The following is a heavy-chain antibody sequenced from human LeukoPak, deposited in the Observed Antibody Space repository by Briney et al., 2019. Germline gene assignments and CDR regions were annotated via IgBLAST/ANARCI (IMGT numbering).Heavy chain of an antibody. J-gene: IGHJ4*02. CDR1: GFTLSSYG. V-gene: IGHV3-23*01. Sequence: GGSLRLSCAASGFTLSSYGMSWVRQIPGKVLEWVSGISGSGVSTYYADSVKGRFTISRDNSKNTLYLQMNSLRAEDTAVYYCAKMGVIDGDYFDYWGQGTLVTVSS. CDR2: ISGSGVST. D-gene: IGHD2-21*01. CDR3: AKMGVIDGDYFDY.